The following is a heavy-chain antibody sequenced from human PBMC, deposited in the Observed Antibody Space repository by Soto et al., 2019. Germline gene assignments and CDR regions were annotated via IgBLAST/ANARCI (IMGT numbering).Heavy chain of an antibody. CDR1: GGSISSSSYY. J-gene: IGHJ4*02. Sequence: PSETLSLTCTVSGGSISSSSYYWGWIRQPPGKGLEWIGSIYYSGSTYYNPSLKSRVTISVDTSKNQFSLKLNSVTAADTAVYYCASGDSGYDFFDYWGQGTLVTVSS. CDR2: IYYSGST. D-gene: IGHD5-12*01. CDR3: ASGDSGYDFFDY. V-gene: IGHV4-39*07.